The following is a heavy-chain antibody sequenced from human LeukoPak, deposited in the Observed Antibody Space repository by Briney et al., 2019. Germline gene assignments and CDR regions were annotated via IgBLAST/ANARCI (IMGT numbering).Heavy chain of an antibody. CDR2: IYYSGST. Sequence: PSETLSLTCTVSGGSISSSNYYWGWIRQPPGKGLEWIGSIYYSGSTYYNPSLKSRVTISVDTSKHQFSLKLSSVTAADTAVYYCARHHVDSSGWKTFDYWGQGTLVTVSS. CDR1: GGSISSSNYY. CDR3: ARHHVDSSGWKTFDY. D-gene: IGHD6-19*01. J-gene: IGHJ4*02. V-gene: IGHV4-39*01.